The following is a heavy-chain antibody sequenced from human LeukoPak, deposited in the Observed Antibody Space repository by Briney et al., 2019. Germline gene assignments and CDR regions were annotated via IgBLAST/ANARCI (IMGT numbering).Heavy chain of an antibody. D-gene: IGHD3-22*01. J-gene: IGHJ3*02. CDR3: ARARSGYYRDAFDI. CDR2: IYPGDSDT. V-gene: IGHV5-51*01. CDR1: GYSFTNYW. Sequence: PGESLQISCQGSGYSFTNYWIGWVRQMPGKGLEWMGIIYPGDSDTRYSPSFQGQVTISADKSISTAYLQWSSLKASDTAMYYCARARSGYYRDAFDIWGQGTMVTVSS.